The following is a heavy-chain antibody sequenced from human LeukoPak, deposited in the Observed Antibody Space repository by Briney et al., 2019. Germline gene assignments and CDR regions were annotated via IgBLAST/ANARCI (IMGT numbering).Heavy chain of an antibody. J-gene: IGHJ4*02. V-gene: IGHV1-46*01. CDR3: AGISRIFTGFDY. D-gene: IGHD3-3*01. Sequence: ASVKVSCKASGYTFTSYYMHWVRQAPGQGLEWMGIINPSGGSTSYAQKFQGRVTMTRDTSTSTVYMELSSLRSEDTAVYYCAGISRIFTGFDYWGQGTLVTVSS. CDR1: GYTFTSYY. CDR2: INPSGGST.